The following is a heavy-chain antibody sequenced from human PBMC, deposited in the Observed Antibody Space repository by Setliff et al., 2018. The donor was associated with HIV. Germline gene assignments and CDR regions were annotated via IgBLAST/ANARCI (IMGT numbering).Heavy chain of an antibody. CDR1: GFTFGNYA. J-gene: IGHJ6*02. D-gene: IGHD3-10*01. Sequence: GGSLRLSCAASGFTFGNYAMLWVRQAPGKGLEYVSSISFSGTDTFYGDSVKGRFTISRDNSRNTLYLHMNSLRAEDTAVYFCASTGLLLPRFGASYYYYGMDVWGQGTTVTVSS. CDR3: ASTGLLLPRFGASYYYYGMDV. CDR2: ISFSGTDT. V-gene: IGHV3-23*01.